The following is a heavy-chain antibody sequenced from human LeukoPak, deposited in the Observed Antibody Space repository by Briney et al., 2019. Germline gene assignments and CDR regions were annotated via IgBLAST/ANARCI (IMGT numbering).Heavy chain of an antibody. CDR3: ARHRGRGYYDFWSGYYSY. V-gene: IGHV3-7*01. Sequence: GGSLRLSCAASGFTFSSYWMSWVRQAPGKGLEWVTDIKQDGSEKYYVDSVQGRFTISRDNAKNSLYLQMNSLRAEDTAVYYCARHRGRGYYDFWSGYYSYWGQGTLVTVSS. D-gene: IGHD3-3*01. J-gene: IGHJ4*02. CDR2: IKQDGSEK. CDR1: GFTFSSYW.